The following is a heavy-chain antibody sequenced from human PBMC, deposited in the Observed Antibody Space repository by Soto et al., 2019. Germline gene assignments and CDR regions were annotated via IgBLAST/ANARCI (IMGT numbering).Heavy chain of an antibody. V-gene: IGHV3-30-3*01. J-gene: IGHJ6*02. CDR2: ISYDGSNK. Sequence: VGSQRLSCAASGCTFSSYAMHWVRQAPGKGLEWVAVISYDGSNKYYADSVKGRFTISRDNSKNTLYLQMNSLRAEDTAVYYCARGRSPTEVYYYHYYGMDVWGQGTTVNVS. CDR3: ARGRSPTEVYYYHYYGMDV. CDR1: GCTFSSYA.